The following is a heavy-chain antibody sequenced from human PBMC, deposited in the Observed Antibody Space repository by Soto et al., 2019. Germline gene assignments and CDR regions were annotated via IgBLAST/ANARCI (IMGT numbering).Heavy chain of an antibody. CDR2: ISYDGSNK. CDR3: GSAVGMGYSVC. D-gene: IGHD6-13*01. V-gene: IGHV3-30-3*01. J-gene: IGHJ4*02. Sequence: GGSLRLSCAASGFTFSSYAMHWVRQAPGKGLEWVAVISYDGSNKYYADSVKGRFTISRDNSKNTLYLQMNSLRADDTAVYYCGSAVGMGYSVCGDPGALLTVSS. CDR1: GFTFSSYA.